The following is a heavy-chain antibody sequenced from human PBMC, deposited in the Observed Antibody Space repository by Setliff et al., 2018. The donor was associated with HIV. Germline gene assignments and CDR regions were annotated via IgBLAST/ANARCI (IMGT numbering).Heavy chain of an antibody. J-gene: IGHJ4*02. CDR2: INHSGST. Sequence: SETLSLTCTVSGPSINIHYWSWIRQPPGKGLEWIGEINHSGSTNYNPSLESRVTISVDTSKNQFSLKLSSVTAADTAVYYCARQGDGYNLYHVYYFDYWGQGTLVTVSS. D-gene: IGHD5-12*01. CDR3: ARQGDGYNLYHVYYFDY. V-gene: IGHV4-34*01. CDR1: GPSINIHY.